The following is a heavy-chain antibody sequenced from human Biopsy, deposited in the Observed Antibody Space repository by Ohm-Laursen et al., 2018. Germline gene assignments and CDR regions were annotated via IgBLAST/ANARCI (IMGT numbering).Heavy chain of an antibody. CDR2: ISYSRDT. J-gene: IGHJ4*02. V-gene: IGHV4-59*07. Sequence: SDTLSLTCTVSGGSISGSSWSWIRQAPGKGLEWIGYISYSRDTNYNPSLRSRVTMSVDTSKNQFSLRLNSVTAADTAVYHCARGMRTTGWPYFDYWGQGILVTVSS. CDR1: GGSISGSS. CDR3: ARGMRTTGWPYFDY. D-gene: IGHD2/OR15-2a*01.